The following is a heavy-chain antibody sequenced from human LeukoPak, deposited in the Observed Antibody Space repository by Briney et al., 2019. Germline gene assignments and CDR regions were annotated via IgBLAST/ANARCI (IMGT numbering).Heavy chain of an antibody. Sequence: SETLSLTCAVYGGSFSGYYWSWLRQPPGKGLEWIGEINHSGSTNYNPSLKSRVTISVDTSKNQFSLKLSSVTAADTAVYYCARAPLHGYVDYWGQGTLVTVSS. CDR2: INHSGST. CDR3: ARAPLHGYVDY. J-gene: IGHJ4*02. V-gene: IGHV4-34*01. CDR1: GGSFSGYY.